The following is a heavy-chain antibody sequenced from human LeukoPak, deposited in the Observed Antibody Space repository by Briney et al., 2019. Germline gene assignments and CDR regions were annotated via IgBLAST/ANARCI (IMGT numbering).Heavy chain of an antibody. CDR1: GYTFTSYY. CDR3: ARAEGAIGSSGYSDFDY. CDR2: INPSGGST. V-gene: IGHV1-46*01. J-gene: IGHJ4*02. Sequence: GASVKVSCKASGYTFTSYYMHWVRQAPGQGLEWMGIINPSGGSTSYAQKFQGRVTMTRDTSTSTVYMELSSLRSEDTAVYYCARAEGAIGSSGYSDFDYWGQGTLVTVSS. D-gene: IGHD3-22*01.